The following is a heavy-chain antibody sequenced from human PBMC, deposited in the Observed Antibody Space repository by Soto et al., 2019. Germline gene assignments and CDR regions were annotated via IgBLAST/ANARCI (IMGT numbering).Heavy chain of an antibody. CDR1: GGTFSNDA. Sequence: QVQLVQSGAEVKKPGSSVKVSCKASGGTFSNDAISWVRQAPGQGLEWMGGIITMFGTTIYAQKFQGRVTITADRSTSTAYMELSSLRSEDTAVYFCARDEATNWFDPWGQGTLVTVSS. V-gene: IGHV1-69*06. CDR2: IITMFGTT. CDR3: ARDEATNWFDP. J-gene: IGHJ5*02.